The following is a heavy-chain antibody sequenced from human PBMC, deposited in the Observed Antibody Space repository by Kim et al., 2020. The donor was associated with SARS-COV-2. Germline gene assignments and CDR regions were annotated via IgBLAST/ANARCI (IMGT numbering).Heavy chain of an antibody. CDR3: AKDLIVGATNSPFDY. D-gene: IGHD1-26*01. CDR1: GFTFSSYG. Sequence: GRSLRLSCAASGFTFSSYGMSWVRQAPGKGLQWVSDISGSGGFTYHADSVKGRFTVSRDNSKNTLYLQMNSLRAEDTAVYYCAKDLIVGATNSPFDYWG. V-gene: IGHV3-23*01. CDR2: ISGSGGFT. J-gene: IGHJ4*01.